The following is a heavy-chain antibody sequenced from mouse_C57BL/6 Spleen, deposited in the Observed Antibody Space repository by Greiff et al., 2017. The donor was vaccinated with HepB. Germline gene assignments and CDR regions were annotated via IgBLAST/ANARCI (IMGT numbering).Heavy chain of an antibody. Sequence: EVQLQQSGAELVRPGASVKLSCTASGFNIKDDYMHWVKQRPEQGLEWIGWIDPENGDTEYASKFQGKATITADTSSNTAYLQLSSLTSEDTAVYYCTTGVYGSSYRFAYWGQGTLVTVSA. CDR1: GFNIKDDY. V-gene: IGHV14-4*01. CDR3: TTGVYGSSYRFAY. J-gene: IGHJ3*01. D-gene: IGHD1-1*01. CDR2: IDPENGDT.